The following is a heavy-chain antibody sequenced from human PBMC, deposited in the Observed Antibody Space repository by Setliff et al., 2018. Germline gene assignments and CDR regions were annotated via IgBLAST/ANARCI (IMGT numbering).Heavy chain of an antibody. V-gene: IGHV4-61*10. CDR1: GGSVGNSYYY. D-gene: IGHD2-15*01. CDR2: IYYSGST. Sequence: PSETLSLTCTVSGGSVGNSYYYWNWIRQPAGKGLEWIGYIYYSGSTNYNPSLKSRVTISVDTSKNHFSLKLSSVTAADTAVYYCATSGFCSAGSCYSFDDWGQGALVTVSS. CDR3: ATSGFCSAGSCYSFDD. J-gene: IGHJ4*02.